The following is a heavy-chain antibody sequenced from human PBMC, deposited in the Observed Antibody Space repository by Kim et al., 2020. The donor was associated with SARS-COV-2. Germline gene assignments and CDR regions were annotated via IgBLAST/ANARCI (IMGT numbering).Heavy chain of an antibody. J-gene: IGHJ6*02. CDR2: IIPIFGTA. CDR3: ARAVASYGGKFPFYYYGMDV. CDR1: GDTFSSYA. V-gene: IGHV1-69*13. Sequence: SVKVSCKASGDTFSSYAISWVRQAPGQGLEWMGGIIPIFGTANYAQKFQGRVTITADESTSTAYMELSSLRSEDTAVYYCARAVASYGGKFPFYYYGMDVLGQGTTVTVSS. D-gene: IGHD2-15*01.